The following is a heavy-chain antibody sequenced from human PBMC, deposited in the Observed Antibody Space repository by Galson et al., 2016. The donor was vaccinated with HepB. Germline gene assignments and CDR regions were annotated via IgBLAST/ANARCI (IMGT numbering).Heavy chain of an antibody. CDR2: IHYSGIT. J-gene: IGHJ3*02. V-gene: IGHV4-59*01. CDR3: ARSYGGYAFDI. Sequence: SETLSLTCTVSGDSISGYFWSWIRQPPGKGLEWVAYIHYSGITNYNPSLLSRVTISLDTSKSQFSLKVTSVTAADTAVYYCARSYGGYAFDIWGQGTMVTVSP. CDR1: GDSISGYF. D-gene: IGHD4-23*01.